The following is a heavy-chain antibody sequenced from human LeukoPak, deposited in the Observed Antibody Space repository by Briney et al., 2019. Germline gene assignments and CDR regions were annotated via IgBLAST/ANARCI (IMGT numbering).Heavy chain of an antibody. CDR3: ARGRDGYNLVDAFDI. Sequence: GGSLRLSCAASGFTFSSYWMHWVRQPPGKGLVWVSRINSYGSSTSYADSVKGRFTISRDNAKNTLYLQMNSLRAEDTAVYYCARGRDGYNLVDAFDIWGQGIMVTVSS. V-gene: IGHV3-74*01. J-gene: IGHJ3*02. D-gene: IGHD5-24*01. CDR2: INSYGSST. CDR1: GFTFSSYW.